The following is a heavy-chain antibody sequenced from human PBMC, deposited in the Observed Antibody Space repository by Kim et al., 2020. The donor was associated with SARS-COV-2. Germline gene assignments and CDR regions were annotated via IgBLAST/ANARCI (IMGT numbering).Heavy chain of an antibody. CDR1: GFTVSSNY. CDR3: ARSGTGDYYDRSGYYYGRAFAI. Sequence: GGSLRLSCAASGFTVSSNYMSWVRQAPGKGLEWVSVIYSGGSTYYADSVKGRFTISRDNSKNTLYLQMNSLRAEDTVVYYCARSGTGDYYDRSGYYYGRAFAIWCQGTMVTVSS. D-gene: IGHD3-22*01. J-gene: IGHJ3*02. CDR2: IYSGGST. V-gene: IGHV3-53*01.